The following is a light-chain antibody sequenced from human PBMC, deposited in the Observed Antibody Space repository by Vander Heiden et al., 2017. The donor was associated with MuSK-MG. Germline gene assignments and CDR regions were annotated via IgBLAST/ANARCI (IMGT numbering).Light chain of an antibody. V-gene: IGKV2-28*01. CDR2: LGS. CDR3: RQALQTPQT. Sequence: DIVMTQSPLSLPVTPGEPASISCRSSQSLLHSNGYNYLDWYLQKPGQSPQLVIFLGSNRASGVPDRFSGSGSGTDFTLKISRVEAEDVGVYYCRQALQTPQTFGQGTKLEIK. J-gene: IGKJ2*01. CDR1: QSLLHSNGYNY.